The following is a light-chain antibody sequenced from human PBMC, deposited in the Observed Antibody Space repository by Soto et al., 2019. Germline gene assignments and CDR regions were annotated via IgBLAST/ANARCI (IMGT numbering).Light chain of an antibody. CDR1: SSNIGAGYD. V-gene: IGLV1-40*01. J-gene: IGLJ1*01. Sequence: QSALTQPPSVSGAPGQRVTISCTGSSSNIGAGYDVHWYQQLPGTAPKLLIYANINRPSGVPGRFSGSKSGTSASLAVTGLQAEDEADYYCQSYDSGLSGYVFGTGTKVTVL. CDR2: ANI. CDR3: QSYDSGLSGYV.